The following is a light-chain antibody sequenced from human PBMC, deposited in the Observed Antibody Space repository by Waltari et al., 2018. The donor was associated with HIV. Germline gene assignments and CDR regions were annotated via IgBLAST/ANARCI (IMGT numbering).Light chain of an antibody. J-gene: IGLJ2*01. Sequence: SYVLTQPPSVSVAPGKTARITCGGTNIASKSVHWYQHKPGQAPGLVITDGGYRPSGSPGRFSGCNSGNTATLTISRVEAGDEADYYCQVWDSSGDHPLFGGGTKLTVL. CDR1: NIASKS. CDR2: DGG. V-gene: IGLV3-21*04. CDR3: QVWDSSGDHPL.